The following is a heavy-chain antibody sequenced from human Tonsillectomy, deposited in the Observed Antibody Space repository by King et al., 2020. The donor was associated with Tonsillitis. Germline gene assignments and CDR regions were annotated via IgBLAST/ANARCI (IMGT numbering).Heavy chain of an antibody. D-gene: IGHD6-19*01. CDR2: ISTSGGST. CDR1: GFTFSNYA. CDR3: AKDVNSGWLYYFDF. J-gene: IGHJ4*02. Sequence: VQLVESGGGLVQPGGSLRLSCAASGFTFSNYAMSWVRQAPGKGLEWVSTISTSGGSTYYAASVKGRFTFSRDNSKNTLYLQMSSLRVEDTAIYYCAKDVNSGWLYYFDFWGQGTLVTVSS. V-gene: IGHV3-23*04.